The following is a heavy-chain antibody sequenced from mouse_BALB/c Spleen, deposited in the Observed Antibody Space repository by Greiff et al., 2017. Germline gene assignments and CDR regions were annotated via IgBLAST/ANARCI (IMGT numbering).Heavy chain of an antibody. CDR1: GFAFSSYD. V-gene: IGHV5-12-1*01. J-gene: IGHJ3*01. CDR3: ARQLVWRAY. D-gene: IGHD2-10*02. Sequence: EVHLVESGGGLVKPGGSLKLSCAASGFAFSSYDMSWVRQTPEKRLEWVAYISSGGGSTYYPDTVKGRFTISRDNAKNTLYLQMSSLKSEDTAMYYCARQLVWRAYWGQGTLVTVSA. CDR2: ISSGGGST.